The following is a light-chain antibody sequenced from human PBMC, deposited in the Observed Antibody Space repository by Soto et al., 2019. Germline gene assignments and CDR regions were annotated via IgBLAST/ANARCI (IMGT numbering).Light chain of an antibody. CDR3: QQYDSLPQT. V-gene: IGKV3-20*01. CDR2: GAS. J-gene: IGKJ1*01. CDR1: QSVNSSF. Sequence: EIVLTQSPDTLSLSPGERATLSCRASQSVNSSFLAWYQQRPGQAPRLVIYGASSRATGIPDRFSGSGSGTDFTLTISRLEPEDFAVYYCQQYDSLPQTFGQGTKVDIK.